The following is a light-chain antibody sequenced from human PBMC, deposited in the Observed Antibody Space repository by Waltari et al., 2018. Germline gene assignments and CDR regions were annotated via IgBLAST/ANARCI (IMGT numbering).Light chain of an antibody. CDR3: QQYDKIPLT. CDR1: QDIDKN. J-gene: IGKJ4*01. Sequence: DIQMNQSPSSLSASVGARVTITCQATQDIDKNLNWHQQKPGKAPNLLIYDVSNLETGVPVRFSVSGSVTDFTLTITNLQPEDFATYYCQQYDKIPLTFGGGTKV. CDR2: DVS. V-gene: IGKV1-33*01.